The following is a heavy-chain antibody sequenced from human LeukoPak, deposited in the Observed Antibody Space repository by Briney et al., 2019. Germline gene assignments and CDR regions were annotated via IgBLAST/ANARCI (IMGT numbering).Heavy chain of an antibody. Sequence: SETLSLTCTVSGGSISSYYWSWIRQSPGKGLEWIGYIFYSGSTNYNPSLKSRVTISVDTSKNQFSLKLSSVTAADTAVYYCARVYYSNSYDYWYFDLWGRGTLVTVSS. CDR3: ARVYYSNSYDYWYFDL. V-gene: IGHV4-59*01. CDR2: IFYSGST. CDR1: GGSISSYY. D-gene: IGHD6-13*01. J-gene: IGHJ2*01.